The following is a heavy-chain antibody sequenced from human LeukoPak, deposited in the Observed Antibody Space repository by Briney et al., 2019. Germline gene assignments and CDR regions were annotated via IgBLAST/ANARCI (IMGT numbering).Heavy chain of an antibody. Sequence: SETLSLTCTVSGGSISSDCWSWIRQPPGRGLEWIGYIYYSGSTYYNPSLKSRVTISVDTSRNQFSLNLNSVTAADTAVYYCASGREIIATLSYWGQGTLVTVSS. D-gene: IGHD5-12*01. J-gene: IGHJ4*02. CDR3: ASGREIIATLSY. CDR1: GGSISSDC. CDR2: IYYSGST. V-gene: IGHV4-59*12.